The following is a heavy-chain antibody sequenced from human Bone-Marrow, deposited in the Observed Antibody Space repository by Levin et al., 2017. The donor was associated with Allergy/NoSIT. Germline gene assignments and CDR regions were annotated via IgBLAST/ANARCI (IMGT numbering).Heavy chain of an antibody. CDR1: GFTFTNYA. Sequence: AGGSLRLSCAASGFTFTNYAMSWVRQAPGKGLEWVSGISESDGRTFYTDSVRGRFIISKDFSKNTLYLQMNSLRSEDTALYFCASREYRSSSYYWGQGALVTVSS. V-gene: IGHV3-23*01. CDR3: ASREYRSSSYY. D-gene: IGHD6-6*01. J-gene: IGHJ4*02. CDR2: ISESDGRT.